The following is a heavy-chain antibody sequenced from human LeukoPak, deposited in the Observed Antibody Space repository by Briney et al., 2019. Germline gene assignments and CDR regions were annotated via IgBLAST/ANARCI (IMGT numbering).Heavy chain of an antibody. CDR1: GFTFRNYG. D-gene: IGHD6-25*01. J-gene: IGHJ6*02. Sequence: PGRSLRLACAASGFTFRNYGFHWVRQAPGNGLEWVALIYYDGSKKYYADSVKGRLTISRDDSKNTLYLEMNSLRDEDTAVYYCARDAAKARLDVWGQGTTVTASS. CDR2: IYYDGSKK. V-gene: IGHV3-33*01. CDR3: ARDAAKARLDV.